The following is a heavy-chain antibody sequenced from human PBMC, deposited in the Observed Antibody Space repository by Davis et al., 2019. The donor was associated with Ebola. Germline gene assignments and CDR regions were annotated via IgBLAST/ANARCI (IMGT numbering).Heavy chain of an antibody. CDR1: GGSVSSGSNY. Sequence: MPSETLSLTCTVSGGSVSSGSNYWSWIRQPPGKELEWIGYIYHSGSTIYNPSLKSRVTISIDTSKNQFSLKLSSVTAADTALYYCARLSYYYDNSAYSRPYNWFDPWGQGTLVTVSS. J-gene: IGHJ5*02. D-gene: IGHD3-22*01. CDR2: IYHSGST. V-gene: IGHV4-61*01. CDR3: ARLSYYYDNSAYSRPYNWFDP.